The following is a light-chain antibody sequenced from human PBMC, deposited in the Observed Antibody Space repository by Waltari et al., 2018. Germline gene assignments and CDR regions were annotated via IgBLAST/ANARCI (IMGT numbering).Light chain of an antibody. CDR1: QSIRTY. V-gene: IGKV1-39*01. CDR3: QQSYSSPPIT. J-gene: IGKJ5*01. CDR2: GAS. Sequence: DIQMTQSPTSLSASVVDAVTITCRASQSIRTYVSWYQQKPGKAPRVLIYGASILETGVPSRFSGGGSGTDFTLTISGLQPEDVATYYCQQSYSSPPITFAQGTRLEIK.